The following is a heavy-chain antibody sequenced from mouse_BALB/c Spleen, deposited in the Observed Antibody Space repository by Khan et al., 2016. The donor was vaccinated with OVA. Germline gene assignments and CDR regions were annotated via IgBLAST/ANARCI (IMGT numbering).Heavy chain of an antibody. J-gene: IGHJ3*01. CDR1: GYTFTTYT. D-gene: IGHD2-14*01. CDR2: IIPSTDYT. Sequence: VKLLESGAELARPGASVKMSCKASGYTFTTYTIHWVKQRPGQGLEWIGYIIPSTDYTNYNQKFKDKATLTADKSSTTAYMQLRSLTSEDSAVYYVKRGGAYYRSDGWFAYWGQGTLVTVSA. V-gene: IGHV1-4*01. CDR3: KRGGAYYRSDGWFAY.